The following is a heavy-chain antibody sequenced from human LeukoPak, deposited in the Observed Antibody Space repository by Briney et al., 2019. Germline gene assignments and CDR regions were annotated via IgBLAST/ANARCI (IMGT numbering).Heavy chain of an antibody. CDR1: GFTFSAYW. D-gene: IGHD2-15*01. V-gene: IGHV3-74*01. CDR3: ARSLRSPRYCIDDTCYFDY. CDR2: INTDGSSP. Sequence: GGSLRLSCAASGFTFSAYWMHWVRQAPGKGLVWVSRINTDGSSPTYAASVKGRFTISRDNAKNTQYLQINSLRVEDTAVYYCARSLRSPRYCIDDTCYFDYWGQRTLVTVSS. J-gene: IGHJ4*02.